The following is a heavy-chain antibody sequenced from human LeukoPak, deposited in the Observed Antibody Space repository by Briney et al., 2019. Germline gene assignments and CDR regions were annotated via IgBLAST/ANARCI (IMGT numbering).Heavy chain of an antibody. V-gene: IGHV3-23*01. CDR3: ARKSNYDPYFDY. CDR1: GFTFSSYA. Sequence: PGGSLRLSCAASGFTFSSYAMSWVRQAPGKGLEWVSAISGSGGSTNYADSVKARFTISRDNSKNTLYLQMNTLRAEDTAVYYCARKSNYDPYFDYWGQGTLVTVSS. CDR2: ISGSGGST. D-gene: IGHD3-22*01. J-gene: IGHJ4*02.